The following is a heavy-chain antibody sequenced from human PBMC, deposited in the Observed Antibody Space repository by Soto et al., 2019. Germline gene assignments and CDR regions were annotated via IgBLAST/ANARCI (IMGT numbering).Heavy chain of an antibody. Sequence: GGSLRLSSAASGFTFSSYGMHWVRQAPGKGLEWVAVISYDGSNKYYADSVKGRFTISRDNSKNTLYLQMNSLRAEDTAVYYCAKDLSQLWFGRGALDYWGQGTLVTVSS. CDR1: GFTFSSYG. CDR3: AKDLSQLWFGRGALDY. D-gene: IGHD3-10*01. CDR2: ISYDGSNK. V-gene: IGHV3-30*18. J-gene: IGHJ4*02.